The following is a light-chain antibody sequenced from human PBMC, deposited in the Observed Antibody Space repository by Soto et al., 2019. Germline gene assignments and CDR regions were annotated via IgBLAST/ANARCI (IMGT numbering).Light chain of an antibody. J-gene: IGKJ4*01. Sequence: EIVLTQSPVTLSLSPGERATLSCRASQSVNSYLAWYQQKPGQAPRLLIYDASNRATGIPARFSGSGSGTDFTLTISSLEPEDFAVYYFKQRSNSPSTFGGGTKVEIK. CDR1: QSVNSY. CDR2: DAS. V-gene: IGKV3-11*01. CDR3: KQRSNSPST.